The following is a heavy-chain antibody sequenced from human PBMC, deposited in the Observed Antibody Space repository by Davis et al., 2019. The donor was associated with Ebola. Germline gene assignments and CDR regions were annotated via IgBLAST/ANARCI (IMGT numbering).Heavy chain of an antibody. J-gene: IGHJ4*02. D-gene: IGHD4-17*01. V-gene: IGHV1-8*01. CDR3: ARASMTTVTTPHY. CDR1: GYTFTSYD. CDR2: LNPNSGNT. Sequence: ASVKVSCKASGYTFTSYDINWVQQATGQGLEWMGWLNPNSGNTGYAQKFQGRVTMTRNTSISTAYMELSSLRSEDTAVYYCARASMTTVTTPHYWGQGTLVTVSS.